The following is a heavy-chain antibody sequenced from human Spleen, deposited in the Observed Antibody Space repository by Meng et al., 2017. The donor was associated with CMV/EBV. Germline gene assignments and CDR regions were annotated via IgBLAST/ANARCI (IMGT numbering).Heavy chain of an antibody. J-gene: IGHJ4*02. CDR2: ISCNSGNL. V-gene: IGHV3-9*01. D-gene: IGHD6-13*01. CDR1: GLTFDDYV. Sequence: SLKISCADSGLTFDDYVMHWVRQPPVKGLEWVSSISCNSGNLHYADSVKGRFTISRDNAKNSLYLQMNSLRAEDTALYYCAKGQQQLILWGQGTLVTVSS. CDR3: AKGQQQLIL.